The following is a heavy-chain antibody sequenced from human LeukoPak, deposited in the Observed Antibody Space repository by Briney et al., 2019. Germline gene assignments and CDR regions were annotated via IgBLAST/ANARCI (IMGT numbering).Heavy chain of an antibody. CDR2: IYYSGST. D-gene: IGHD2-15*01. CDR3: AREDIVVVVAALREAFDI. J-gene: IGHJ3*02. CDR1: GGSISSSGYY. Sequence: SETLSLTCTVSGGSISSSGYYWGWLRQPPGTGLEWIGSIYYSGSTYYNPSLKSRVTISVDTSKNQFSLKLSSGTAADTAVYYCAREDIVVVVAALREAFDIWGQGTMVTVSS. V-gene: IGHV4-39*02.